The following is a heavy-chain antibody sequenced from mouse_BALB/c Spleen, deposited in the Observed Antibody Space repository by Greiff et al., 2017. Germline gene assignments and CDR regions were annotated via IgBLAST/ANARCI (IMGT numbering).Heavy chain of an antibody. CDR1: GFTFSSYG. CDR2: ISSGGSYT. J-gene: IGHJ2*01. CDR3: ARRTATAYFDY. V-gene: IGHV5-6*01. D-gene: IGHD1-2*01. Sequence: EVQRVESGGDLVKPGGSLKLSCAASGFTFSSYGMSWVRQTPDKRLEWVATISSGGSYTYYPDSVKGRFTISRDNAKNTLYLQMSSLKSEDTAMYYCARRTATAYFDYWGQGTTLTVSS.